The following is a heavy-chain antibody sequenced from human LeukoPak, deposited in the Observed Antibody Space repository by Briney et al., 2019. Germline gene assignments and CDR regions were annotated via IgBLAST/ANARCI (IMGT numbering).Heavy chain of an antibody. V-gene: IGHV3-7*05. J-gene: IGHJ6*02. CDR1: GFTFSDYW. CDR3: ARDPYSSTWSYGMDV. CDR2: IKEDGSEE. Sequence: GGSLRLSCAASGFTFSDYWMSWVRQAPGKGLEWVGNIKEDGSEEVYEDSVKGRFTISRDNAKNSLSLQMNTLRAKDTAVYYCARDPYSSTWSYGMDVWGQGATVTVSS. D-gene: IGHD6-6*01.